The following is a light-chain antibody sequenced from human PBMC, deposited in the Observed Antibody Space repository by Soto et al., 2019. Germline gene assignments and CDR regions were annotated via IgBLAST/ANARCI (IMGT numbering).Light chain of an antibody. CDR1: QSLLHRNGYNY. Sequence: DIVLTQSPLSLPVTPGEPASISCRSSQSLLHRNGYNYLDWYLQKPGQSPQLLIYLGSNRASGVPHRFSGSGIGTDFTLKISRVEAEEVGIYYCIQALQTTLSFGGGTKVELK. CDR2: LGS. V-gene: IGKV2-28*01. J-gene: IGKJ4*01. CDR3: IQALQTTLS.